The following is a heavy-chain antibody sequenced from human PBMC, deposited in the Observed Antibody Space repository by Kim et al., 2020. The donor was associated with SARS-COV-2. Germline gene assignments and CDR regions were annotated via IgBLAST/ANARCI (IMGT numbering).Heavy chain of an antibody. Sequence: SETLSLTCAVYGGSFSGYYWSWIRQPPGKGLEWIGEINHSGSTNYNPSLKSRVTISVDTSKNQFSLKLSSVTAADTAVYYCARVLRYQQRSGQYYFDYWGQGTLVTVSS. CDR3: ARVLRYQQRSGQYYFDY. D-gene: IGHD2-2*01. V-gene: IGHV4-34*01. J-gene: IGHJ4*02. CDR2: INHSGST. CDR1: GGSFSGYY.